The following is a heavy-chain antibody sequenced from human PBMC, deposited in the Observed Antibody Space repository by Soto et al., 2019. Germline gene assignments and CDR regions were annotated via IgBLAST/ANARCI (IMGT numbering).Heavy chain of an antibody. D-gene: IGHD2-2*01. CDR3: ARRGQGVVPAANRTYYYYMDV. V-gene: IGHV1-3*01. Sequence: ASVKVSCKASGYTFTSYAMHWVRQAPGQRLEWMGWINAGNGNTKYSQKFQGRVTITRDTSASTAYMELSSLRSEDTAVYYCARRGQGVVPAANRTYYYYMDVWGNGTTVTVS. J-gene: IGHJ6*03. CDR1: GYTFTSYA. CDR2: INAGNGNT.